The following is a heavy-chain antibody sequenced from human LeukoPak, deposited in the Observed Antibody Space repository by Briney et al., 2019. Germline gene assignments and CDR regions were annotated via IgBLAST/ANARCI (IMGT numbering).Heavy chain of an antibody. CDR3: ARDGGSESYAFDY. CDR1: GFTFSRYG. Sequence: GGSLRLSCAASGFTFSRYGFHWVRQAPGKRLEWAAFISDSGGDKWFGDSVKGRFTISRDKSKNTVNLQMSSLRVEDTALYYCARDGGSESYAFDYWGQETLVTVSS. J-gene: IGHJ4*02. CDR2: ISDSGGDK. V-gene: IGHV3-30*02. D-gene: IGHD3-10*01.